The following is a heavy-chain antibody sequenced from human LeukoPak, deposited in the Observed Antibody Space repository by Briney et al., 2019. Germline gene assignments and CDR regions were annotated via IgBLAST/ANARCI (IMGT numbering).Heavy chain of an antibody. Sequence: ASVKVSCKASGYTFTSYDINWVRQATGQGLEWMGWMNPNSGNTGYAQKFQGRVTMTRNTSISTAYMELGSLRSEDTAVYYCARNLQWLVNWFDPWGQGTLVTVSS. J-gene: IGHJ5*02. CDR1: GYTFTSYD. V-gene: IGHV1-8*01. CDR3: ARNLQWLVNWFDP. D-gene: IGHD6-19*01. CDR2: MNPNSGNT.